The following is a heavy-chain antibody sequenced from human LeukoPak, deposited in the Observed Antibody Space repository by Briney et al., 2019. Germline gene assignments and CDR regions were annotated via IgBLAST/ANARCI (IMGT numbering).Heavy chain of an antibody. V-gene: IGHV3-21*04. J-gene: IGHJ4*02. Sequence: AGGSLRLSCAASGFTFSSYSMNWVRQAPGKGLEWVSSISSSSSYIYYADSVKGRFTISRDNAKNSLYLQMNSLRAEDTAVYYCEFGELSEYYFDYWGQGTLVTVSS. CDR1: GFTFSSYS. CDR3: EFGELSEYYFDY. CDR2: ISSSSSYI. D-gene: IGHD3-10*01.